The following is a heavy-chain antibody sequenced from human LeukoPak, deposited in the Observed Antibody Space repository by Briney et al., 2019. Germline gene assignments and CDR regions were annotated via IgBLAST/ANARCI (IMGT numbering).Heavy chain of an antibody. CDR2: INWNGGST. V-gene: IGHV3-20*04. J-gene: IGHJ4*02. Sequence: GGSLRLSCAASGFTFDDYGMSWVRQAPGKGLEWVSGINWNGGSTGYADSVKGRFTISRDNAKNSLYLQMNSLRAEDTAVYYCAKGWGIPIFGVVTNWGQGTLVTVSS. CDR1: GFTFDDYG. CDR3: AKGWGIPIFGVVTN. D-gene: IGHD3-3*01.